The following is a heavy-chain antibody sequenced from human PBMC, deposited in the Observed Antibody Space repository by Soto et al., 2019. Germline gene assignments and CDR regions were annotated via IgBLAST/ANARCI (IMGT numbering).Heavy chain of an antibody. D-gene: IGHD2-2*01. CDR2: IIPIFGTA. J-gene: IGHJ6*02. Sequence: ASVKVSCKASGGTFSSYAISWVRQAPGQGLEWMGGIIPIFGTANYAQKFQGRVTITADKSTSTAYMELSSLRSEDTAVYYCARKDIVVVPAAIGGGYYYYYGMDVWGQGTTVTVSS. V-gene: IGHV1-69*06. CDR1: GGTFSSYA. CDR3: ARKDIVVVPAAIGGGYYYYYGMDV.